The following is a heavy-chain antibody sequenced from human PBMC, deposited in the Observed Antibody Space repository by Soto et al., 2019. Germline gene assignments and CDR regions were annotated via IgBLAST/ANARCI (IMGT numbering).Heavy chain of an antibody. CDR3: ARGWQSAFDI. Sequence: PGGSLRLSCAASGFTVSDNYMSWVRQAPGKGLEWVSVIYRGGATYYANSVTGRFTISRDTSLHLQMNSLKTEDTDIYYCARGWQSAFDIWGQGAKVTV. CDR1: GFTVSDNY. D-gene: IGHD6-13*01. CDR2: IYRGGAT. V-gene: IGHV3-53*01. J-gene: IGHJ3*02.